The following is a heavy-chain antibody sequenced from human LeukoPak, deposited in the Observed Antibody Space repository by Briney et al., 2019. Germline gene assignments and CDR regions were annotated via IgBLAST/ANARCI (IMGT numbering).Heavy chain of an antibody. CDR2: ISWNSGSI. V-gene: IGHV3-9*01. J-gene: IGHJ6*03. CDR1: GFTFDDYA. D-gene: IGHD6-13*01. CDR3: AKAGSSWVRDYYMDV. Sequence: GGSLRLSCAASGFTFDDYAMHWVRQAPGKGLEWVSGISWNSGSIGYADSVKGRFTISRDNAKNSLYLQMNSLRAEDTALYYCAKAGSSWVRDYYMDVWGKGTTVTISS.